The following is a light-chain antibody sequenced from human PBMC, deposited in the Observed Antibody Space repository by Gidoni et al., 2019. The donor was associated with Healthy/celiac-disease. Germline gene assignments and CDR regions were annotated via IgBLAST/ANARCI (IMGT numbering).Light chain of an antibody. Sequence: DIKMTQSPSSLSASVGDRVANTCQASQDNSNYLNWYQQKPGKAPKLLIYDASNLESGVPSRFSGSGSGTDFTFTISSLQPEDIATYYCQQYYNTVITFGPGTKVDIK. V-gene: IGKV1-33*01. J-gene: IGKJ3*01. CDR3: QQYYNTVIT. CDR1: QDNSNY. CDR2: DAS.